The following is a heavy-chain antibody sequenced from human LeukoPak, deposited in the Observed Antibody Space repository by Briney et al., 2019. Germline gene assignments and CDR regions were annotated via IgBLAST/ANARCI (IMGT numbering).Heavy chain of an antibody. CDR3: ATFGIVVVTPDAFDI. V-gene: IGHV1-24*01. CDR2: FDPEDGET. D-gene: IGHD3-22*01. Sequence: ASVKVSCKASGGTFSSYAISWVRQAPGQGLEWMGGFDPEDGETIYAQKFQGRVTMTEDTSTDTAYMELSSLRSEDTAVYYCATFGIVVVTPDAFDIWGQGTMVTVSS. J-gene: IGHJ3*02. CDR1: GGTFSSYA.